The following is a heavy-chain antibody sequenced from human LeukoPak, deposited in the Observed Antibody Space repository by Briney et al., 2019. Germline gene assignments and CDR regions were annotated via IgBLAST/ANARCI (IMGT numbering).Heavy chain of an antibody. J-gene: IGHJ3*02. V-gene: IGHV3-21*01. CDR3: ARGSSGMAFDI. D-gene: IGHD1-14*01. CDR1: GFTFSSYS. CDR2: ISSSSSYI. Sequence: GGSLRLSCAASGFTFSSYSMNWVRQAPGKGLEWVSSISSSSSYIYYADSVKGRFTISRDNAKNSLYLQMNSLRADDTAVYYCARGSSGMAFDIWGQGTMVTVSS.